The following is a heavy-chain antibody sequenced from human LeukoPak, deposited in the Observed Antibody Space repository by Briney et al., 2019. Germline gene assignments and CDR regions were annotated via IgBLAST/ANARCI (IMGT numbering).Heavy chain of an antibody. J-gene: IGHJ4*02. V-gene: IGHV3-64*01. Sequence: GGSLRLSCAASGFTFTTYAMHWVRQAPGKGLEYVSSISNDGDNTYYANSVRGRFTISRDNSKNTLYLQLGSLRAEDMAVYYCARVRSGYFRAPDFDYWGQGTLVTVSS. CDR1: GFTFTTYA. CDR2: ISNDGDNT. CDR3: ARVRSGYFRAPDFDY. D-gene: IGHD3-22*01.